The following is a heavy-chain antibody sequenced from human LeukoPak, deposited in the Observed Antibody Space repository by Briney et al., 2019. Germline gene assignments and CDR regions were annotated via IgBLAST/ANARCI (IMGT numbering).Heavy chain of an antibody. CDR3: ARHKGDSGYDLSFAFDS. V-gene: IGHV4-59*08. Sequence: PSETLSLTCTVSGGSISSYYWSWIRQPPGKGLEWIGYIYYSGSTNYNPSLKSRVTISVDTSKNQFSLKLSSVTAADTAVYYCARHKGDSGYDLSFAFDSWGQGTMVTVSS. D-gene: IGHD5-12*01. CDR1: GGSISSYY. CDR2: IYYSGST. J-gene: IGHJ3*02.